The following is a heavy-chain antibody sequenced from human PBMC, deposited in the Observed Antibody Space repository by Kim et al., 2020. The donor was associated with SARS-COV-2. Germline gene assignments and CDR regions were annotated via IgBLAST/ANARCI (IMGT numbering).Heavy chain of an antibody. V-gene: IGHV1-8*01. D-gene: IGHD1-26*01. Sequence: ASVKVSCKASGYTFTSYDINWVRQATGQGLEWMGWMNPNSGNTGYAQKFQGRVTMTRNTSISTAYMELSSLRSEDTAVYYCARGRILNWSSTDYFDYWGQGTLVTVSS. CDR2: MNPNSGNT. CDR1: GYTFTSYD. J-gene: IGHJ4*02. CDR3: ARGRILNWSSTDYFDY.